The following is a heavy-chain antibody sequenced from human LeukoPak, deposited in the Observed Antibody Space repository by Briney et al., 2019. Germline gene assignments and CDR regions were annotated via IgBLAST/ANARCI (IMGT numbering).Heavy chain of an antibody. CDR1: VFVFSRDN. CDR2: SSETK. CDR3: VREVGRPGTFYCDS. Sequence: GGSLRLSCRAPVFVFSRDNRTWGRQAPGKGLEWVAHSSETKYFADSVQGRFTISRDNAQNPLYLPMSNLRVGDTAMYYWVREVGRPGTFYCDSWGRGTPVTASS. D-gene: IGHD3-16*01. V-gene: IGHV3-48*04. J-gene: IGHJ4*02.